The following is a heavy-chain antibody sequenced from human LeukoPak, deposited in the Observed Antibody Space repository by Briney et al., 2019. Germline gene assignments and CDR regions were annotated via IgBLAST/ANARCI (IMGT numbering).Heavy chain of an antibody. Sequence: GGSLRLSCAAYGFTFSDHFMAWVRQAPGKGLEWVGRNRKKPNSYTTEYAASVKDRFTFSRDDSKNSLYLQMNSLETEDTAVYYCARVSAITVATDALDFWGQGTMVTVSS. D-gene: IGHD1-20*01. V-gene: IGHV3-72*01. CDR1: GFTFSDHF. CDR3: ARVSAITVATDALDF. CDR2: NRKKPNSYTT. J-gene: IGHJ3*01.